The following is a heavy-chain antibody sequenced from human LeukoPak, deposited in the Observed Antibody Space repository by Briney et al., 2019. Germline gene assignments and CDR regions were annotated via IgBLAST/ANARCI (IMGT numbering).Heavy chain of an antibody. CDR3: ARGDYSGSSEYPRGFDP. Sequence: GGSLRLSCAASGFTFSSYDMHWVRQATGKGLEWVSAIGTAGDTYYPGSVKGRFTISRENAKNSLYLQMNSLRAGDTAVYYCARGDYSGSSEYPRGFDPWGQGTLVTVSS. J-gene: IGHJ5*02. V-gene: IGHV3-13*01. D-gene: IGHD6-6*01. CDR1: GFTFSSYD. CDR2: IGTAGDT.